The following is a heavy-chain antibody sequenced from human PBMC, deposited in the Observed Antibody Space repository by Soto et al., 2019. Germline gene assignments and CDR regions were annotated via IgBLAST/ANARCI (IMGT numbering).Heavy chain of an antibody. CDR1: GFTFSSYD. Sequence: EVQLVESGGGLVQPGGSLRLSCAASGFTFSSYDMHWVRQAPGKGLEWVSAIGTAGDTYYPGSVKGRFTISRENAKNSLYLQMNSLRAGDTAVYYCARDGVYGSLSYWGQGTLVTVSS. CDR2: IGTAGDT. CDR3: ARDGVYGSLSY. J-gene: IGHJ4*02. V-gene: IGHV3-13*01. D-gene: IGHD2-8*01.